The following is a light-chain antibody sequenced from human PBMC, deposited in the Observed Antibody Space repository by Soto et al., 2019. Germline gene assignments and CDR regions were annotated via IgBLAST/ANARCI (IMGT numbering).Light chain of an antibody. CDR2: AAS. CDR1: QSISSY. J-gene: IGKJ2*01. V-gene: IGKV1-39*01. Sequence: DIQMTQSPSSLSASVGDRVTITCRASQSISSYLNWYQQKPAQAPKLLIYAASSLQSGVPSRFSGSGSGTDFTLTISSLQPEDFATYYCQQSYSTLGYTFGQGTKLEIK. CDR3: QQSYSTLGYT.